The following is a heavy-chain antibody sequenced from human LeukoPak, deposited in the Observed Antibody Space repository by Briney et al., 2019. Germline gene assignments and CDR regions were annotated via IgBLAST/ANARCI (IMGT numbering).Heavy chain of an antibody. CDR3: ARGPYYYDSSGPDY. CDR2: INTNTGNP. J-gene: IGHJ4*02. CDR1: GYTFTNSD. D-gene: IGHD3-22*01. V-gene: IGHV7-4-1*02. Sequence: GASVKASCKASGYTFTNSDIHWVRQATGQGLEWMGWINTNTGNPTYAQGFTGRFVFSLDTSVGTAYLQISSLKAEDTAVYYCARGPYYYDSSGPDYWGQGTLVTVSS.